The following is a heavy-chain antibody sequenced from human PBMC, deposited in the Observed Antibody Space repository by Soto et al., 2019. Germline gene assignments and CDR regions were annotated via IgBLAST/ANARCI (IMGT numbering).Heavy chain of an antibody. J-gene: IGHJ4*02. V-gene: IGHV1-18*04. D-gene: IGHD2-2*01. Sequence: QVQLVQSGAEVKKPGASVKVSCKTSGYTFTSHGISWVRQAPGQGLEWMGWISAYNGNTNYAQKLQGRITMTTDTPTSTAYMELRSLRSDDTAVYYCARTYCSSARCYSDYWGQGTLVTVSS. CDR1: GYTFTSHG. CDR2: ISAYNGNT. CDR3: ARTYCSSARCYSDY.